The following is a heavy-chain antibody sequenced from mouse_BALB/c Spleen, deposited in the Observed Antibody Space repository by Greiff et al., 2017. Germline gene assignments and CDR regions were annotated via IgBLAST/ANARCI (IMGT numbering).Heavy chain of an antibody. J-gene: IGHJ4*01. CDR2: INPSSGYT. CDR3: ARRGNYVMDY. Sequence: QVQLQQSAAELARPGASVKMSCKASGYTFTSYTMHWVKQRPGQGLEWIGYINPSSGYTECNQKFKDKTTLTADKSSSTAYMQLSSLTSEDSAVYYCARRGNYVMDYWGQGTSVTVSS. CDR1: GYTFTSYT. V-gene: IGHV1-4*02. D-gene: IGHD2-1*01.